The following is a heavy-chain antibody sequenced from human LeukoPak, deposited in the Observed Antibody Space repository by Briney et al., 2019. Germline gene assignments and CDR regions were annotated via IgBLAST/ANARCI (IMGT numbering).Heavy chain of an antibody. CDR2: FDPEDGET. V-gene: IGHV1-24*01. CDR1: GYTLTELS. Sequence: GASVKVSCKVSGYTLTELSMHWVRQAPGKGLEWMGGFDPEDGETIYAQKFQGRVTMTEDTSTDTAYMELSSLRSEDTAVYYCATASPNYYDSSGYYFYFGYWGQGTLVTVSS. CDR3: ATASPNYYDSSGYYFYFGY. D-gene: IGHD3-22*01. J-gene: IGHJ4*02.